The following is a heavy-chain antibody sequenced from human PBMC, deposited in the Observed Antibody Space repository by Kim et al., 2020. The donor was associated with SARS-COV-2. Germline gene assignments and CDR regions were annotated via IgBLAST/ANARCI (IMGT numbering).Heavy chain of an antibody. CDR3: ANQFSTVEPIVGARHPAADDAFDI. D-gene: IGHD1-26*01. V-gene: IGHV3-30*18. Sequence: PGGSLRLSCAASGFTFSSYGMHWVRQAPGKGLEWVAVISYDGSNKYYADSVKGRFTISRDNSKNTLYLQMNSLRAEDTAVYYCANQFSTVEPIVGARHPAADDAFDIWGQGTMVTVSS. J-gene: IGHJ3*02. CDR1: GFTFSSYG. CDR2: ISYDGSNK.